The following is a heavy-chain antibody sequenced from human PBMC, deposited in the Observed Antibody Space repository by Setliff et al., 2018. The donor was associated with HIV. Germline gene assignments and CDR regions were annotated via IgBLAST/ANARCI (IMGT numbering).Heavy chain of an antibody. CDR2: INQDASKK. CDR3: TPLDY. D-gene: IGHD2-15*01. J-gene: IGHJ4*02. Sequence: PGGSLRLSCEASGFTFSSYWMSWVRQAPGKGLEWVANINQDASKKYYVDSVKGRFTISRDNSKNTVYLQMNSLRTEDTALYYCTPLDYWGQGTLVTVSS. V-gene: IGHV3-7*01. CDR1: GFTFSSYW.